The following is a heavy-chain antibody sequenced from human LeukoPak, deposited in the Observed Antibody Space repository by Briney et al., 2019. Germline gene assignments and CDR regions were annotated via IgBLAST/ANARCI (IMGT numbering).Heavy chain of an antibody. CDR1: RFIFRNYA. Sequence: GASLTLSCAASRFIFRNYAMSWLRQPPGKGLEWVSAITGSGDTTYYADSVKGRFTVSRDNSKNTLYVEMNTLRAEDTAVYYCAKWGDYDILTAYYVSDFWGQGTLLTVSS. J-gene: IGHJ4*02. CDR2: ITGSGDTT. D-gene: IGHD3-9*01. CDR3: AKWGDYDILTAYYVSDF. V-gene: IGHV3-23*01.